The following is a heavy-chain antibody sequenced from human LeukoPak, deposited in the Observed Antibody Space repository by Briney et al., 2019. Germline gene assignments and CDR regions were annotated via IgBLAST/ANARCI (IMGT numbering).Heavy chain of an antibody. CDR2: MSPTSGGT. CDR3: ARDDGLDY. V-gene: IGHV1-2*06. J-gene: IGHJ4*02. CDR1: GYTFTVYY. Sequence: ASVKVSCKASGYTFTVYYMHWVRQAPGQGLEWMGRMSPTSGGTNYAPKFQGRVTMTRDASISTAYMELSSLRSDDTAIYYCARDDGLDYWGQGTLVTVSS.